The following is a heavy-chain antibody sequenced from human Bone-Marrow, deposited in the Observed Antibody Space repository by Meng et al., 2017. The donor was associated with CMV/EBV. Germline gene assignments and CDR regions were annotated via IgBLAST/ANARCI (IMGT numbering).Heavy chain of an antibody. CDR1: GYTFTGYY. J-gene: IGHJ4*02. V-gene: IGHV1-2*02. CDR2: INPNSGGT. Sequence: ASVKVSCKASGYTFTGYYMHWVRQAPGQGLEWMGWINPNSGGTNYAQKFQGRVTMTRDTSISTAYMELSRLRSDDTAVYYCARAPLEKGTLAIVDWGRGTLVTVSS. D-gene: IGHD2-21*01. CDR3: ARAPLEKGTLAIVD.